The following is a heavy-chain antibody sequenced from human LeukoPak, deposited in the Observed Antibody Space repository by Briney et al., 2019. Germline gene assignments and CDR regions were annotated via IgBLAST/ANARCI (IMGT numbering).Heavy chain of an antibody. J-gene: IGHJ3*02. D-gene: IGHD2-8*02. V-gene: IGHV4-4*02. CDR1: GASISSRNW. CDR3: ARDTGGRGRLDAFDI. Sequence: KPSGTLSLTCAVSGASISSRNWWIWVRQPPGKGLEWIGEIYPSGSTNYNPSLKSQVTISIDKSKNQFFLKLSSVTAADTAVYYCARDTGGRGRLDAFDIWGQGTMVTVSS. CDR2: IYPSGST.